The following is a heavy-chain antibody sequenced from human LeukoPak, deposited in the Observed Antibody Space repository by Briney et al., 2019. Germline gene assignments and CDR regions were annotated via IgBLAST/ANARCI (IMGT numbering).Heavy chain of an antibody. V-gene: IGHV1-2*02. Sequence: ASVKVSCKASGYTLTAYMCWVRQSPGQGLEYMGWISPHSGDTNYAQKFQGRVTLTRDTSISTAFMELNRLTSDDTAVYYCARGGSNYGAGVFDIWGQGT. D-gene: IGHD4-11*01. CDR3: ARGGSNYGAGVFDI. CDR2: ISPHSGDT. CDR1: GYTLTAY. J-gene: IGHJ3*02.